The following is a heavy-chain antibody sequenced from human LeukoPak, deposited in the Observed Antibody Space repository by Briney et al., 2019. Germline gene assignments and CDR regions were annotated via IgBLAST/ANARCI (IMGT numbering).Heavy chain of an antibody. CDR3: AKDGKVLRYFDWLQPSLDY. CDR1: GFTFSSYA. D-gene: IGHD3-9*01. Sequence: PGGSLRLSCAASGFTFSSYAMSWDRQAPGKGLEWVSAISGSGGSTYYADSVKGRFTISRDNSKNTLYLQMNSLRAEDTAVYYCAKDGKVLRYFDWLQPSLDYWGQGTLVTVSS. CDR2: ISGSGGST. J-gene: IGHJ4*02. V-gene: IGHV3-23*01.